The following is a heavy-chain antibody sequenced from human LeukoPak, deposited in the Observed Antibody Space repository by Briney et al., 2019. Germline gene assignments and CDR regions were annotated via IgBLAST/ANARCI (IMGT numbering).Heavy chain of an antibody. V-gene: IGHV3-30*02. CDR3: AKLYEQLAYYYYYYMDV. D-gene: IGHD6-6*01. J-gene: IGHJ6*03. Sequence: PGGSLRLSCAASGFTFSSYGMHWVRQAPGKGLECVAFIRYDGSNKYYADSVKGRFTISRDNSKNTLYLQMNSLRAEDTAVYYCAKLYEQLAYYYYYYMDVWGKGTTVTVSS. CDR2: IRYDGSNK. CDR1: GFTFSSYG.